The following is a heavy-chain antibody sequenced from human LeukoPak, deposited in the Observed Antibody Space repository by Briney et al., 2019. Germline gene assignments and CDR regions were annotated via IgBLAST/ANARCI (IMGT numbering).Heavy chain of an antibody. CDR3: ARVSGSYYLENRFDP. D-gene: IGHD1-26*01. V-gene: IGHV4-59*12. CDR2: IYYSGST. CDR1: GGSTSSYY. Sequence: SETLSLTCTVSGGSTSSYYWSWIRQPPGKGLEWIGYIYYSGSTNYNPSLKSRVTISVDTSKNQFSLKLSSVTAADTAVYYCARVSGSYYLENRFDPWGQGTLVTVSS. J-gene: IGHJ5*02.